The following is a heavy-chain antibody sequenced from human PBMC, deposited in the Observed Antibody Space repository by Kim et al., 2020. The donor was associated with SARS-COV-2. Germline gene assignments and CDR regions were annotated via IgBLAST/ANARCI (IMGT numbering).Heavy chain of an antibody. CDR3: ARVGIYSGHYVFDY. CDR1: GFTFSDHY. D-gene: IGHD1-26*01. V-gene: IGHV3-72*01. CDR2: TRNKAKSYTT. Sequence: GGSLRLSCAASGFTFSDHYMDWVRQAPGKGLEWVGRTRNKAKSYTTEYAASVKGRFNISRDDSKKSLFLQMNSLETEDTAVYYCARVGIYSGHYVFDYWG. J-gene: IGHJ4*01.